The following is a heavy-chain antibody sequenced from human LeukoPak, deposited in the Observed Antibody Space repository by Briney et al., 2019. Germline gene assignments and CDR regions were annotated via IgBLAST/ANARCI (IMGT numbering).Heavy chain of an antibody. J-gene: IGHJ3*02. CDR1: GYSFTSYR. CDR3: ARIRFGWRDAFGI. Sequence: GESLKISCKGSGYSFTSYRIGWVRQMPGKGLEWMGIIYPGDSDTRYSPSFQGQVTISADKSISSAYLQWSSLRDSDTAMYYCARIRFGWRDAFGIWGQGTMVTVSS. CDR2: IYPGDSDT. V-gene: IGHV5-51*01. D-gene: IGHD3-10*01.